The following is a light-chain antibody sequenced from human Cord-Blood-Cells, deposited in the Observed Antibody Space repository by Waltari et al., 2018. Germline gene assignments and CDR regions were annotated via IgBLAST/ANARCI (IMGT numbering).Light chain of an antibody. CDR2: SNN. Sequence: QSVLPQPPSASETPGQRVTISCSGTSSNIGSNTANWYQQLPGTAPKLLIYSNNPRPSGVPDRFSGSKSGTSASLAISGLQSEDEADYYCAAWDDILNGWVFGGGTKLTVL. J-gene: IGLJ3*02. CDR1: SSNIGSNT. CDR3: AAWDDILNGWV. V-gene: IGLV1-44*01.